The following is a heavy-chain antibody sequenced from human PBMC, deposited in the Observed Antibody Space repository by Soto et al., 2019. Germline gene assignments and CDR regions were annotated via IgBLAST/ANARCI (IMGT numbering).Heavy chain of an antibody. J-gene: IGHJ4*02. D-gene: IGHD2-15*01. V-gene: IGHV4-59*01. CDR1: GCSIGGYY. CDR3: AAAPSY. CDR2: IYYSGST. Sequence: QVQLQESGPGLVKHSENLSLTCSASGCSIGGYYWSGIRQTPEKELEWIGYIYYSGSTNYNPSLKSRVTMLIDMSKNQFSLTLTSVSAADTAVYYCAAAPSYWGQGILVTVSS.